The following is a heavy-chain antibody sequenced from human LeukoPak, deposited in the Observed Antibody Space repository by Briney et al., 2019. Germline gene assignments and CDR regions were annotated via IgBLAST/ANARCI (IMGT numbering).Heavy chain of an antibody. CDR3: ARDPSSWYYYYMDV. Sequence: GGSLRLSCVASRFTFSNYWMTWVRQAPGKGLEWVSYISSSSSTIYYADSVKGRFTISRDNAKNSLYLQMNSLRAEDTAVYYCARDPSSWYYYYMDVWGKGTTVTVSS. D-gene: IGHD6-13*01. V-gene: IGHV3-48*01. CDR1: RFTFSNYW. CDR2: ISSSSSTI. J-gene: IGHJ6*03.